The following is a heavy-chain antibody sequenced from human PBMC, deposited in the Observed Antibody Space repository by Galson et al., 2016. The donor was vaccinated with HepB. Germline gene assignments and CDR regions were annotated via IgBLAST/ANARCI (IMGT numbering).Heavy chain of an antibody. V-gene: IGHV1-18*01. CDR3: ARASVGDYEPFDL. D-gene: IGHD4-17*01. J-gene: IGHJ3*01. CDR2: ISAYNGNT. Sequence: SVKVSCKASGYTFTSYGVNWVRQAPGQGLEWMGWISAYNGNTHYAQKLQGRVSMTTDTSTSTAYMELTSLRSDDTAVYYRARASVGDYEPFDLWGQGTMVTVSS. CDR1: GYTFTSYG.